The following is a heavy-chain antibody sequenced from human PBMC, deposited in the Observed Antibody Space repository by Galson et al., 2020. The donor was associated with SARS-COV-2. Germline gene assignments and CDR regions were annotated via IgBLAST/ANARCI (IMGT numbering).Heavy chain of an antibody. Sequence: SETLSLTCIVSGGSIRTISNAYWNWIRQPPGMGLEWIGYISYTGSANYSPSLKSRVTISVDTSKNQFSLRLTSVTAADTALYYCARDSGDYFDHWGQGTLVTVSS. J-gene: IGHJ4*02. V-gene: IGHV4-61*01. D-gene: IGHD2-15*01. CDR3: ARDSGDYFDH. CDR2: ISYTGSA. CDR1: GGSIRTISNAY.